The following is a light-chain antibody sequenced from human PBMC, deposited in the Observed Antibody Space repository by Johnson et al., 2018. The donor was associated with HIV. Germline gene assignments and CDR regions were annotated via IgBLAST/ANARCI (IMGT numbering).Light chain of an antibody. CDR2: ENN. J-gene: IGLJ1*01. CDR3: GTWDSSLSTPKYV. Sequence: VLTQPPSVSAAPGQKVTIFCSGSSSNIGNNYVSWYQQVPGTAPKLLIYENNKRPSGIPDRFSGSKSGTSATLGITGLQTGDEAEYYCGTWDSSLSTPKYVFGAGTKVTVL. CDR1: SSNIGNNY. V-gene: IGLV1-51*02.